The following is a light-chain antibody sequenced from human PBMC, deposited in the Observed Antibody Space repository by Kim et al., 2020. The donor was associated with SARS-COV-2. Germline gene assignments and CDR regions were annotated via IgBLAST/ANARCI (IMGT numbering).Light chain of an antibody. Sequence: GQTARIACTGDALPKQYAYWYQQKPGRAPVLVIYKDSERPSGIAERFSGSSSGTTVTLAISGVQAEDEADYYCLSADSSGTYWVFGGGTQLTVL. CDR3: LSADSSGTYWV. CDR1: ALPKQY. V-gene: IGLV3-25*03. CDR2: KDS. J-gene: IGLJ3*02.